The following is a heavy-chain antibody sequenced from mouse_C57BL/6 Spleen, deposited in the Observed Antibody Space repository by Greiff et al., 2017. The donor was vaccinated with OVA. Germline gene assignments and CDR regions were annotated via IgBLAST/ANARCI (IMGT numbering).Heavy chain of an antibody. CDR1: GFTFSDYG. D-gene: IGHD1-1*01. CDR2: ISSGSSTI. J-gene: IGHJ3*01. V-gene: IGHV5-17*01. Sequence: EVKVVESGGGLVKPGGSLKLSCAASGFTFSDYGMHWVRQAPEKGLEWVAYISSGSSTIYYADTVKGRFTISRDNAKNTLFLQMTSLRSEDTAMYYCARKDGSSLFAYWGQGTLVTVSA. CDR3: ARKDGSSLFAY.